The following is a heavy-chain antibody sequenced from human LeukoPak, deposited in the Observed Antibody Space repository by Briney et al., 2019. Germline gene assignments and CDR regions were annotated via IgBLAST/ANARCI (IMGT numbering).Heavy chain of an antibody. CDR3: ARWNLVSDY. Sequence: GGSLRLSCAASGFTFSSYSIHWVRQAPGKGLEWVASISSTGSYIYYADSVKGRFTISRDNAKNSLYLQINSLRAEDTAVYYCARWNLVSDYWGQGTLVTVSS. CDR1: GFTFSSYS. V-gene: IGHV3-21*04. CDR2: ISSTGSYI. D-gene: IGHD1-1*01. J-gene: IGHJ4*02.